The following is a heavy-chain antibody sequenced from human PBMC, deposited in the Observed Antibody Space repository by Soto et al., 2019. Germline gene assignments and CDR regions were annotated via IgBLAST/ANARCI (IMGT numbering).Heavy chain of an antibody. J-gene: IGHJ4*02. Sequence: EVQLVESGGGLVKPGGSLRLSCAASGFTFSSYSMNWVRQAPGKGLEWVSSISSSSSYIYYADSVKGRFTISRDNAKNSLYVQMNSLRAEDTAVYYCARVFRGYCSSTSCDRGFDYWGQGTLVTVSS. CDR2: ISSSSSYI. CDR3: ARVFRGYCSSTSCDRGFDY. CDR1: GFTFSSYS. D-gene: IGHD2-2*01. V-gene: IGHV3-21*01.